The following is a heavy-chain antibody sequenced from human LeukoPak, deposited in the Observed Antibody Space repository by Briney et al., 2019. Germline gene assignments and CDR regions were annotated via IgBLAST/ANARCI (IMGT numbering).Heavy chain of an antibody. CDR3: ARGTMVRGVSALIDD. Sequence: PGGSLRLSCAASGFTFSSYWMHWVRQAPGKGLVWVSRINRDGSSTSYADSVKGRFTISRDNAKNTLYLQMNSLRAEDTAVYYCARGTMVRGVSALIDDWGQGTLVTVSS. J-gene: IGHJ4*02. V-gene: IGHV3-74*01. CDR2: INRDGSST. D-gene: IGHD3-10*01. CDR1: GFTFSSYW.